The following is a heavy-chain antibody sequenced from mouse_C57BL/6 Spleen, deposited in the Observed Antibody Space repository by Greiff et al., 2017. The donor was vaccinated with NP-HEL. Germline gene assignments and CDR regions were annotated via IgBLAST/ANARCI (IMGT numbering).Heavy chain of an antibody. D-gene: IGHD1-1*01. Sequence: VQLQQSGAELVKPGASVKISCKASGYAFSSYWMNWVKQRPGKGIEWIGQIYPGDGDTNYNGKFKGKATLTADKSSSTAYMQLSSLTSEDSAVYFCASLPYYGSSYGAMDYWGQGPQSPSPQ. CDR3: ASLPYYGSSYGAMDY. CDR2: IYPGDGDT. V-gene: IGHV1-80*01. CDR1: GYAFSSYW. J-gene: IGHJ4*01.